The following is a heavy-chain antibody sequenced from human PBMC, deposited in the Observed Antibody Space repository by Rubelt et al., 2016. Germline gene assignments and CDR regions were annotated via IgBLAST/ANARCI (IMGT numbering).Heavy chain of an antibody. CDR2: IDWDDDK. J-gene: IGHJ6*02. V-gene: IGHV2-70*15. CDR3: ARILLPDYYDSSGGMDV. D-gene: IGHD3-22*01. Sequence: QVTLRESGPALVKPTQTLTLTCTFSGFSLSTSGMCVSWIRQPPGQALEWLARIDWDDDKYYSTSLKTRLTISKDTSKNPVVLTMTNMDPVDTATYYCARILLPDYYDSSGGMDVWGQGTTVTVSS. CDR1: GFSLSTSGMC.